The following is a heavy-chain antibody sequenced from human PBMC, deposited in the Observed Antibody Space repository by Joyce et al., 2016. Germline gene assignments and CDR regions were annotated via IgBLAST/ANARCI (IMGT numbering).Heavy chain of an antibody. J-gene: IGHJ4*02. CDR2: IYHSGSD. CDR3: ARVPPIDRATVTTFFDY. Sequence: QVQLQESGPGLVKPSETLSVTCTVSGGSIRSDYWGWIRQPPGRGLEWIGYIYHSGSDNYNPSRKSGVTMSVDRSKNQFSLKLNSVTAADTAVYYWARVPPIDRATVTTFFDYWGQGTLVTVSS. CDR1: GGSIRSDY. V-gene: IGHV4-59*01. D-gene: IGHD4-17*01.